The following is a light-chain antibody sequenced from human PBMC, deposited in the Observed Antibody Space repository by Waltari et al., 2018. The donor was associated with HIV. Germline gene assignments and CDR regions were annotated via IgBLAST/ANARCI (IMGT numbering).Light chain of an antibody. CDR2: EVS. V-gene: IGLV2-23*02. Sequence: QSALTQPASVSGSPGQSITIPFTGTSSDVGSYYLVPWYQQHPGKAPKLMIYEVSKRPSGVSNRFSGSKSGNTASLTISGLQAEDEADYYCCSYAGSSTFVVFGGGTKLTVL. CDR1: SSDVGSYYL. CDR3: CSYAGSSTFVV. J-gene: IGLJ2*01.